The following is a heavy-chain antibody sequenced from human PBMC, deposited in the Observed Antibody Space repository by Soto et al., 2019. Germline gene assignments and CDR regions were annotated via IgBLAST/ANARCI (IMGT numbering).Heavy chain of an antibody. CDR3: ARGWRLYYFYYCLDV. J-gene: IGHJ6*02. CDR1: GYNFSTYA. Sequence: ASVKISCKASGYNFSTYALLWVRPAPGQGLEWMGWINTGNGNTKYSQKFQGRVTMTRDTSASTAFLALSSLKSEDTAVYYFARGWRLYYFYYCLDVWGQGSTVTVSS. V-gene: IGHV1-3*04. D-gene: IGHD2-15*01. CDR2: INTGNGNT.